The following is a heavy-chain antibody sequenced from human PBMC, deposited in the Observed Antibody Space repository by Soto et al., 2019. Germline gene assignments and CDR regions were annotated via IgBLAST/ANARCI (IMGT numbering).Heavy chain of an antibody. Sequence: PGGSLRLSCAASGFTVSSNYMSWVRQAPGKGLEWVSVIYSGGSTYYADSVKGRFTISRDNSKNTLYLQMNSLRAEDTAVYYCARDQLRTDYYYYGMDVWGQGTTVTVYS. V-gene: IGHV3-53*01. D-gene: IGHD4-17*01. CDR1: GFTVSSNY. J-gene: IGHJ6*02. CDR2: IYSGGST. CDR3: ARDQLRTDYYYYGMDV.